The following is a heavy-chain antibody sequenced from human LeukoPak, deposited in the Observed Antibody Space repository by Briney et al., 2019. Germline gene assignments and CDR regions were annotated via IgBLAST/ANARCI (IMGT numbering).Heavy chain of an antibody. V-gene: IGHV3-30*18. J-gene: IGHJ4*02. CDR2: ISYDGSNK. Sequence: GGSLRLSCAAFGFTFSSYGMHWVRQAPGKGLEWVAVISYDGSNKYYADSVKGRFTISRDNSKNTLYLQMNSLRAEDTAVYYCAKVEYYDFWSGPDYWGQGTLVTVSS. CDR3: AKVEYYDFWSGPDY. CDR1: GFTFSSYG. D-gene: IGHD3-3*01.